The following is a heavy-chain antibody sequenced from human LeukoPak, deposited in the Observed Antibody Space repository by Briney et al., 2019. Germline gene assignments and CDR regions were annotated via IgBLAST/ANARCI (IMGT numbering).Heavy chain of an antibody. CDR1: GYTFTSYG. Sequence: ASVTVSCKASGYTFTSYGISWVRQAPGQGLEWMGWINAYNGNTTYAQKLQGRVTMTTETSTNTAYMELRSLRSDDTAVYYCARDDGTVTTADGFDYWGQGTLVTVSS. D-gene: IGHD4-11*01. J-gene: IGHJ4*02. CDR2: INAYNGNT. V-gene: IGHV1-18*01. CDR3: ARDDGTVTTADGFDY.